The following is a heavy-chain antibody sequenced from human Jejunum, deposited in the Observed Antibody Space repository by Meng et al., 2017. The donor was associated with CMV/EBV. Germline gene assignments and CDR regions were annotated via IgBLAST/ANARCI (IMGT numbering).Heavy chain of an antibody. CDR3: ARGTQGAFLDI. CDR1: GYTFTGYW. CDR2: INPSRGSP. Sequence: QVQLVQSGAEVKKPGASVKVSCKASGYTFTGYWLHWVRQAPGQGLEWMGIINPSRGSPNYPQKFQGRVTMTRDTSTSTVYMELSGLRSDDTAVYFCARGTQGAFLDIWGQGTLVTVSS. D-gene: IGHD4/OR15-4a*01. V-gene: IGHV1-46*01. J-gene: IGHJ4*02.